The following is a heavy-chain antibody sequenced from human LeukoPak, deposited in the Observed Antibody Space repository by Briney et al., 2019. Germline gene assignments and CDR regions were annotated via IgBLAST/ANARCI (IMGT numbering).Heavy chain of an antibody. Sequence: GGSLRLSCAASGFTFSSYAMSWVRQAPGKGLEWVSAISGSGGSTYYADSVKGRFTISRDNSKNTLYLQMSSLRAEDTAVYYCAKDQAATYYFDYWGQGTLVTVSS. V-gene: IGHV3-23*01. CDR1: GFTFSSYA. CDR3: AKDQAATYYFDY. CDR2: ISGSGGST. D-gene: IGHD1-26*01. J-gene: IGHJ4*02.